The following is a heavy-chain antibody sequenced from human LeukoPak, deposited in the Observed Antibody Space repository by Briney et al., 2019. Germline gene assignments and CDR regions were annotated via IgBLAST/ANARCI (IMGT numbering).Heavy chain of an antibody. D-gene: IGHD3-9*01. CDR1: GGSIGSNYW. Sequence: PSETLSLICGVSGGSIGSNYWWTWVRQSPGKGLEWIGAIYYSGRTNYNPSLMSRVTISVDKSKNQFSLKLRSVTAAETAVYYCARDLDDILTGPALGAFDIWGQGTMVTVSS. CDR2: IYYSGRT. J-gene: IGHJ3*02. CDR3: ARDLDDILTGPALGAFDI. V-gene: IGHV4-4*02.